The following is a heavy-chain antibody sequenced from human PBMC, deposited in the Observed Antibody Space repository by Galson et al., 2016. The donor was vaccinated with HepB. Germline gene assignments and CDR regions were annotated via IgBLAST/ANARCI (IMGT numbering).Heavy chain of an antibody. D-gene: IGHD6-19*01. CDR3: ARANRYGTGWYGRNDY. V-gene: IGHV3-23*01. CDR2: ISGNRP. J-gene: IGHJ4*02. CDR1: GFSFSSYA. Sequence: SLRLSCAASGFSFSSYAMSWVRQAPGEGLEWVSAISGNRPEYADSVKGRFTISRVNSKNTVYLQMNSLRAEDRAVYYCARANRYGTGWYGRNDYWGQGTLVTVS.